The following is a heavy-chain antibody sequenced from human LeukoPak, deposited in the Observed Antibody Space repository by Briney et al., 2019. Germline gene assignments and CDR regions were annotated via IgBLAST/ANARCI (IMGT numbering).Heavy chain of an antibody. CDR1: GFSSSSHW. V-gene: IGHV3-30*03. CDR3: AREDCSGGSCYSALDY. CDR2: IYYDGSNK. J-gene: IGHJ4*02. Sequence: GGSLRLSCAASGFSSSSHWMSWVRQAPGKGLEWVAVIYYDGSNKYYADSVKGRFTISRDNSKNTLYLQMNSLRAEDTAVYYCAREDCSGGSCYSALDYWGQGTLVTVSS. D-gene: IGHD2-15*01.